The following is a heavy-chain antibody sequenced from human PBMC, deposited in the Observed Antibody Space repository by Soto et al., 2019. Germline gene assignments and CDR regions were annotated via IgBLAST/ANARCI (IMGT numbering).Heavy chain of an antibody. CDR1: GGSISSGDYY. Sequence: SETLSLTCTVSGGSISSGDYYWSWIRQTPGKGLEWIGYIHYSGSTYYNLSLRSRVTISVDTSKNQFSLKLSSVTAADTAVFYCASRVVDAGYFDYWGQGALVTVSS. CDR3: ASRVVDAGYFDY. D-gene: IGHD2-15*01. J-gene: IGHJ4*02. V-gene: IGHV4-30-4*01. CDR2: IHYSGST.